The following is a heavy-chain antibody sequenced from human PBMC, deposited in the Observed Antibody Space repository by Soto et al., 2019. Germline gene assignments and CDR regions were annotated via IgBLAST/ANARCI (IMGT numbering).Heavy chain of an antibody. D-gene: IGHD2-8*01. CDR1: GGSISSDY. CDR3: ASFVGLLWGGVSPAESWGSYYFDN. CDR2: LFSSGST. Sequence: SETLSLTCTVSGGSISSDYWSWIRQPPGTGLEWIGYLFSSGSTIYNPSLKSRVIMSVDTSKNQFSLKLTSVTAADTAVYYCASFVGLLWGGVSPAESWGSYYFDNWGQGTLVTVSS. J-gene: IGHJ4*02. V-gene: IGHV4-59*08.